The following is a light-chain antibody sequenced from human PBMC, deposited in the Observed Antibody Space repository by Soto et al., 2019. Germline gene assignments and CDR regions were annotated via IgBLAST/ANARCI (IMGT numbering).Light chain of an antibody. Sequence: DIVMTQSPDSLAVSLGERATITCKSSQSVFSRSTDKNYLAWFQHKPGQPPKRLIYWASIRESGVPDRFSASGSGTDVTPAINSLQADVVAVYDCQDYYSASLTFGQGTRVEIK. CDR3: QDYYSASLT. V-gene: IGKV4-1*01. CDR1: QSVFSRSTDKNY. CDR2: WAS. J-gene: IGKJ1*01.